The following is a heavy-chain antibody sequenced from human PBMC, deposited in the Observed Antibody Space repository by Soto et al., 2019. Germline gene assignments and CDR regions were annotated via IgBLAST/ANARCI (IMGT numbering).Heavy chain of an antibody. Sequence: KSSETLSLTCTVSGGSISSGDYYWSWIRQPPGKGLEWIGYIYYSGSTYYNPSLKSRVTISVDTSKNQFSLKLSSVTAADTAVYYCARGAMIASWFDPWGQGTLVTVSS. D-gene: IGHD3-22*01. CDR3: ARGAMIASWFDP. CDR1: GGSISSGDYY. J-gene: IGHJ5*02. CDR2: IYYSGST. V-gene: IGHV4-30-4*01.